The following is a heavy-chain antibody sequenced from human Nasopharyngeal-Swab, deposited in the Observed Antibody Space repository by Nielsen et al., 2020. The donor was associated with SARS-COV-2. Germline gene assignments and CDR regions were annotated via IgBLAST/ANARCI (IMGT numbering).Heavy chain of an antibody. J-gene: IGHJ2*01. CDR3: AREGELGGSWYFDL. V-gene: IGHV3-13*01. CDR1: GFTFSSYD. Sequence: GESLKISCAASGFTFSSYDMHWVRQATGKGLEWVSAIGTAGDTYYPGSVKGRLTISRENAKNSLYLQMNSLRAGDTAVYYCAREGELGGSWYFDLWGRGTLVTVSS. CDR2: IGTAGDT. D-gene: IGHD1-26*01.